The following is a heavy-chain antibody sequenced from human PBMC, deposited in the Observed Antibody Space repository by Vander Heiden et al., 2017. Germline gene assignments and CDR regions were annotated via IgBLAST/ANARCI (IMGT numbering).Heavy chain of an antibody. CDR1: GGSISSGGYY. J-gene: IGHJ4*02. CDR2: IFESGKT. V-gene: IGHV4-31*03. CDR3: ARSGGWDYFDH. D-gene: IGHD3-16*01. Sequence: QVHLQESGPGLVKPPQTLSLTCSVSGGSISSGGYYWNWIRQHTGKGLEWIGSIFESGKTYYSPSLKNRMSISLDTSESQFSLKLTYLTAADTAVYYCARSGGWDYFDHWGQGTLVIVS.